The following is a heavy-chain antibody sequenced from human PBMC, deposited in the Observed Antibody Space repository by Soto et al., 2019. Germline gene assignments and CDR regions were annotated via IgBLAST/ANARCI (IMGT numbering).Heavy chain of an antibody. Sequence: ASVKVACKASGYTFTSYGISWVRQAPGQGLEWMGWISAYNGNTNYAQKLQGRVTMTTDTSTSTAHMELRSLRSDDTAVYYCARGEGYYAFWSGYSPSYYYYGMDVWGQGTTVTV. D-gene: IGHD3-3*01. CDR1: GYTFTSYG. CDR2: ISAYNGNT. CDR3: ARGEGYYAFWSGYSPSYYYYGMDV. J-gene: IGHJ6*02. V-gene: IGHV1-18*04.